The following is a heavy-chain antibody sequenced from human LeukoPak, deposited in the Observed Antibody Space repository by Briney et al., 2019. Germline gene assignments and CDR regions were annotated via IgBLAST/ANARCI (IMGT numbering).Heavy chain of an antibody. CDR1: GYSISSGTYY. V-gene: IGHV4-61*02. J-gene: IGHJ6*03. Sequence: SETLSLTCTVSGYSISSGTYYWTWIRQPAGKGLEWIGRISTSGSTNYNPALKSRITISLDTSKNQFSLKLSSVTAADTAVYYYARGAVYYYYYYMDVWGKGTTVTVSS. CDR2: ISTSGST. CDR3: ARGAVYYYYYYMDV.